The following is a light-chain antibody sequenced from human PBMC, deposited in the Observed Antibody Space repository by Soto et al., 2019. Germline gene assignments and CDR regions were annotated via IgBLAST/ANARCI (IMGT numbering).Light chain of an antibody. CDR3: QQHDSWPYT. CDR1: QSVSSN. V-gene: IGKV3-15*01. CDR2: GAS. Sequence: EIVMTQSPATLSVSPGERATLSCRASQSVSSNLAWYQQKPGQAPRLLIYGASTRATGIPARFSGSGSGTEFTLSITSLQSEDFAVYYCQQHDSWPYTFGQGTKLEI. J-gene: IGKJ2*01.